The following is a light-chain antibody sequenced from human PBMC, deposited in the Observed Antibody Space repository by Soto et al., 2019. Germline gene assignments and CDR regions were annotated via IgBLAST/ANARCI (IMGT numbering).Light chain of an antibody. CDR3: QSYDSSLSGVI. CDR2: GNS. V-gene: IGLV1-40*01. J-gene: IGLJ2*01. Sequence: QSALTQPPSVSGAPGQRVTISCTGSSSNIGAGYDVHWYQQLPGTAPKLLIYGNSNRPSGVPDRFSGSKSGTSASLAIIGLQAEDEADYYCQSYDSSLSGVIFGGGTKLTV. CDR1: SSNIGAGYD.